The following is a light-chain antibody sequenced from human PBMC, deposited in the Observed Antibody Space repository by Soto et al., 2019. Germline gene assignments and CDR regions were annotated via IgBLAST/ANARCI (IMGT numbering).Light chain of an antibody. J-gene: IGKJ1*01. V-gene: IGKV1-39*01. Sequence: DIKMTQSPSSLSASVGGRGTITCRASQTINRNFNWYQYKPGQAPTLLIYGAPSLPSGVPSRFSGSGSGTEFTLTISSLQPEDFVIYYCQQSDSSPPTFGQGTKVEMK. CDR1: QTINRN. CDR3: QQSDSSPPT. CDR2: GAP.